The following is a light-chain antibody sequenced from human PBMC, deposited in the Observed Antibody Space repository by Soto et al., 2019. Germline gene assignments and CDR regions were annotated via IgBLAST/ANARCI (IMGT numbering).Light chain of an antibody. CDR1: SSNIGAGYD. Sequence: QSVLTQPLSLSAAPGQRVTISCTGSSSNIGAGYDVHWYQQLPGTAPKLLIHGNSNRPSGVPDRFSGPKSGTSASLAITGVQAEDEADYYCQSYDTSLSGYVFGTGTKVTVL. J-gene: IGLJ1*01. V-gene: IGLV1-40*01. CDR2: GNS. CDR3: QSYDTSLSGYV.